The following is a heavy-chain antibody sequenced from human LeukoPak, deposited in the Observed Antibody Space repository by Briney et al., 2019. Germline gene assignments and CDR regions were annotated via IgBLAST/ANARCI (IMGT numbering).Heavy chain of an antibody. J-gene: IGHJ5*02. CDR1: GFTFSSYE. V-gene: IGHV3-48*03. Sequence: GGSLRLSCAASGFTFSSYEINWVRQAPGKGLEWVSYISSSGSTRYYADSVKGRFTISRDNAKNTLYLQMNSLRAEDTAVYYCARAGSSDNWFDPWGQGTLVTVSS. CDR3: ARAGSSDNWFDP. CDR2: ISSSGSTR.